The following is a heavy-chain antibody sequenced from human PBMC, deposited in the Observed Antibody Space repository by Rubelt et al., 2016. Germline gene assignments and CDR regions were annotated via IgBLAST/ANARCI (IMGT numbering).Heavy chain of an antibody. CDR1: GFTFSSYA. D-gene: IGHD1-1*01. Sequence: QLVESGGGLVQPGGSLRLSCVASGFTFSSYAMSWVRQAPGKGLEWVSAIGLNSVSTYYRDSVKGRFTVSRDNSKNTLYLQMTSLRAEDTAVYYCAKLLLVVALEEVWGQGTLVTVSS. CDR3: AKLLLVVALEEV. CDR2: IGLNSVST. J-gene: IGHJ4*02. V-gene: IGHV3-23*04.